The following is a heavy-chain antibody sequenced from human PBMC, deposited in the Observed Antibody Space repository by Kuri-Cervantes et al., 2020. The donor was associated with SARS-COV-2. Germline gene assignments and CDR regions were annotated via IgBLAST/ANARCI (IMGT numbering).Heavy chain of an antibody. D-gene: IGHD2/OR15-2a*01. Sequence: TLSLTCTVSGGSIGSHYWSWIRQPPGKALEWLALIYWDDDKRYGPSLKSRLTITKDTSKNQVVLTMTNMDPVDTATYYCARTLFREAYDYWGQGTLVTVSS. CDR1: GGSIGSHYW. CDR3: ARTLFREAYDY. CDR2: IYWDDDK. J-gene: IGHJ4*02. V-gene: IGHV2-5*05.